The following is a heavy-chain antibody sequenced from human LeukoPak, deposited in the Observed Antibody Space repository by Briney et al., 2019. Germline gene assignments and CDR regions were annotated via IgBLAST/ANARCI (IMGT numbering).Heavy chain of an antibody. CDR2: IYYSGST. V-gene: IGHV4-39*07. CDR3: AREGLPPSYYDFWSGYYRDQNWFDP. CDR1: GGSISSSSYY. J-gene: IGHJ5*02. D-gene: IGHD3-3*01. Sequence: SETLSLTCTVSGGSISSSSYYWGWIRQPPGKGLEWIGSIYYSGSTYYNPSLKSRVTISVDTSKNQSSLKLSSVTAADTAVYYCAREGLPPSYYDFWSGYYRDQNWFDPWGQGTLVTVSS.